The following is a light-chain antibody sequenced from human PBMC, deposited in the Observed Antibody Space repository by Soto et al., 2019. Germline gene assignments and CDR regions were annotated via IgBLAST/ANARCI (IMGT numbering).Light chain of an antibody. CDR1: QSISSW. J-gene: IGKJ5*01. CDR3: QQYKSYSIT. V-gene: IGKV1-5*01. CDR2: DAS. Sequence: DIQMTQSPSTLSASVGDRVTITCRASQSISSWLAWYQQKPGKAPKLLIYDASSLESGVPSRFSGSGSGTEFTLTSSSLQPDDFATYYCQQYKSYSITFGQGTRLEIK.